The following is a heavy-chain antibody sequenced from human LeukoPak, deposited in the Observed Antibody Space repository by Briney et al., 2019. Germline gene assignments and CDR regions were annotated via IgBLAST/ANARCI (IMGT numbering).Heavy chain of an antibody. J-gene: IGHJ6*03. Sequence: PGGSLRLSCAASGFTFSSYWMHWVRQAPGKGLVWVSRINSDGSSTGYADSVKGRFTISRDNAKNTLYLQMNSLRAEDTAVYYCARDASSGWYAYYYYYMDVWGKGTTVTVSS. CDR1: GFTFSSYW. V-gene: IGHV3-74*01. CDR2: INSDGSST. D-gene: IGHD6-19*01. CDR3: ARDASSGWYAYYYYYMDV.